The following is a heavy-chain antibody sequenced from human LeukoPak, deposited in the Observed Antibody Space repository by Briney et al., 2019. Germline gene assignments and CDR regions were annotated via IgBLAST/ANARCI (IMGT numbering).Heavy chain of an antibody. D-gene: IGHD6-13*01. CDR1: GYTFTSYA. V-gene: IGHV7-4-1*01. CDR3: PRGDYRGPSIVEGKAAAGTAY. J-gene: IGHJ4*02. Sequence: ASVTVSCKASGYTFTSYAMTWVRQTPGQWLEWMGWVKTNTGNPSYAQGFTGRFVFFLDSLVSTAYLQIRTLTAEDTAVYYCPRGDYRGPSIVEGKAAAGTAYWGPGTLVTVSS. CDR2: VKTNTGNP.